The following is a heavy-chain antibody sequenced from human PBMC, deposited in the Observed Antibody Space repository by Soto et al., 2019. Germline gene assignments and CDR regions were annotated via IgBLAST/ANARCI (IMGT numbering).Heavy chain of an antibody. Sequence: EVQLVESGGGLVQPGGSLRLSCAASGFTFSSYAMHWVRQAPGKGLEYVSAISSNGGSTYYANSVKGRFTISRDNSKNPLYLQMGSLRAEDMAVYYCARAGGGGYGFDYWGQGTLVTVSS. V-gene: IGHV3-64*01. CDR1: GFTFSSYA. CDR3: ARAGGGGYGFDY. J-gene: IGHJ4*02. D-gene: IGHD3-16*01. CDR2: ISSNGGST.